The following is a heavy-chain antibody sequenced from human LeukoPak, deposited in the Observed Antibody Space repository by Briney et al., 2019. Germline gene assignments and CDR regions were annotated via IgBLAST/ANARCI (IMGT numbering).Heavy chain of an antibody. Sequence: SAPTLVKPTQTLTLTCTFSGFSLSTSGVGMGWIRQPPGKALEWLALIYWNDDERYCPSLKSRLTFTKDTSKNQVVLTMTNMDPVDTATYYCAQAPPGYCDSTSCLNYFHYWGQGILVTVSS. CDR3: AQAPPGYCDSTSCLNYFHY. D-gene: IGHD2-2*01. J-gene: IGHJ4*02. V-gene: IGHV2-5*01. CDR1: GFSLSTSGVG. CDR2: IYWNDDE.